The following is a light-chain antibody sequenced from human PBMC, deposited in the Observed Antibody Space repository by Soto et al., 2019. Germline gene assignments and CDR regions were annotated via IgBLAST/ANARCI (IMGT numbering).Light chain of an antibody. Sequence: PATLSVSPGERATLSCRASESVSNKLAWYQQRPGQAPRLLIYGASTRATAIPARFSGSGSGTEFTLTISSLQSEDFAVYYCQQYDDWPETFGQGTKVDIK. CDR2: GAS. J-gene: IGKJ1*01. CDR3: QQYDDWPET. CDR1: ESVSNK. V-gene: IGKV3-15*01.